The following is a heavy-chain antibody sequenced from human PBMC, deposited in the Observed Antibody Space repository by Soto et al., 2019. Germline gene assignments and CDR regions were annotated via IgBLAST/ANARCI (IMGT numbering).Heavy chain of an antibody. V-gene: IGHV1-3*01. Sequence: GASVKVSCKASGYTFTSYAMHWVRQAPGQRLEWMGWINAGNGNTKYSQKFQGRVTITRDTSASTAYMELSSLRSEDTAVYYCASPAPKGFYYYYYGMDVWGQGTTVTVSS. J-gene: IGHJ6*02. CDR1: GYTFTSYA. D-gene: IGHD3-10*01. CDR2: INAGNGNT. CDR3: ASPAPKGFYYYYYGMDV.